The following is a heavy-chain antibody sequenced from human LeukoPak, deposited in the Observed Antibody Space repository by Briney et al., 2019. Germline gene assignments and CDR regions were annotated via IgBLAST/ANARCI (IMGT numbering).Heavy chain of an antibody. Sequence: GGSLRLSCAASGFTFSSYAMSRVRQAPWERLQWVSGISDSGGNTYYADSVRGRFTISRDNSKNTLYLQMNSLRAEDTAVYYCARHRSSWLIDYWGQGTLVTVSS. V-gene: IGHV3-23*01. D-gene: IGHD6-6*01. CDR1: GFTFSSYA. J-gene: IGHJ4*02. CDR3: ARHRSSWLIDY. CDR2: ISDSGGNT.